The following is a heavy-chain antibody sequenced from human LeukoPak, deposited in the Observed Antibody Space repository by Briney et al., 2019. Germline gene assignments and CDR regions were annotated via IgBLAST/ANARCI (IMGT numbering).Heavy chain of an antibody. CDR1: GFTFSSYG. Sequence: PGGSLRLSCAASGFTFSSYGMHWVRQAPGKGLEWVAVISYDGSNKYYADSVKGRFTISRDNSKNTLYLQMNSLRAEDTAVYYCAKDRGYSGSYFIDYWGQGTLVTVSS. D-gene: IGHD1-26*01. V-gene: IGHV3-30*18. J-gene: IGHJ4*02. CDR2: ISYDGSNK. CDR3: AKDRGYSGSYFIDY.